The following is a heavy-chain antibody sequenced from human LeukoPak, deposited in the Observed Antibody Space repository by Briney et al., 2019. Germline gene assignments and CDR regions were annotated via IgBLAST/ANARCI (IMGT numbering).Heavy chain of an antibody. V-gene: IGHV3-23*01. CDR1: GVTFSSYA. Sequence: GGSLRLSCAASGVTFSSYAMSWVRQAPGKGLEWVSVISGGGDSTYYADSVKGRFTISRDNSKNTLYLQMNSLRAEDTAVYYCARDGRIAAAGTFYYYGMDVWGQGTTVTVSS. J-gene: IGHJ6*02. CDR2: ISGGGDST. CDR3: ARDGRIAAAGTFYYYGMDV. D-gene: IGHD6-13*01.